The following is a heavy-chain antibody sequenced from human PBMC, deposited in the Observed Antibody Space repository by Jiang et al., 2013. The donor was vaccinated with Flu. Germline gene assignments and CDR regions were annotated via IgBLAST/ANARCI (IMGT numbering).Heavy chain of an antibody. V-gene: IGHV6-1*01. Sequence: SQTLSLTCAISGDSVSSNSAAWNWIRQSPSRGLEWLGRTYYRSKWCNDYALSVKSRITINPDTSKNQFSLQLNSVTPEDTAVYYCVRGGPIAVPGVDDAFDIWGQGTMV. CDR1: GDSVSSNSAA. CDR3: VRGGPIAVPGVDDAFDI. CDR2: TYYRSKWCN. J-gene: IGHJ3*02. D-gene: IGHD6-19*01.